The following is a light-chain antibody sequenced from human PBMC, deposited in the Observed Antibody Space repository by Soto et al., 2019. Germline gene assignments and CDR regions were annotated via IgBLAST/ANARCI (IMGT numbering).Light chain of an antibody. CDR3: SSYTSSSSVV. Sequence: QSALTQPASVSGSPAQSITISCTGTSSDVGGYNYVSWYQQHPGKVPKVLIYEVSVRPSGVSNRFSGSKSGNMASLTISGLQAEDEADYYCSSYTSSSSVVFGGGTKVTVL. V-gene: IGLV2-14*01. J-gene: IGLJ2*01. CDR1: SSDVGGYNY. CDR2: EVS.